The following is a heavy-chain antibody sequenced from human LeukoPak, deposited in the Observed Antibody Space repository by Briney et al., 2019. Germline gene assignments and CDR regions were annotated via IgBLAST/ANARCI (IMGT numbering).Heavy chain of an antibody. J-gene: IGHJ4*02. CDR2: ISWNSGGI. D-gene: IGHD3-9*01. CDR1: GFTFDDYA. Sequence: PGRSLRLSCAASGFTFDDYAMHWVRQAPGKGLEWVSGISWNSGGIGYADSVKGRFTISRDDAKNSTYLQMNSLGAEDTALYYCAKGSYYDILTGYYEFDYWGQGTLVTVSS. V-gene: IGHV3-9*01. CDR3: AKGSYYDILTGYYEFDY.